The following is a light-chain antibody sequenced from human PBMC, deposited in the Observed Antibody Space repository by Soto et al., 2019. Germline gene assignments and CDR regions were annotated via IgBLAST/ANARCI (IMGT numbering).Light chain of an antibody. CDR3: QQYSSYSWT. J-gene: IGKJ1*01. CDR2: KAS. CDR1: QSISTW. Sequence: DIQMTQSPSTLSASVGDRVTITCRASQSISTWLAWYQQKPGEAPKLLIYKASSLESGVPSRFSGGGSGTEFTLTISSLQPDDFATYFCQQYSSYSWTFDQGTMVEVK. V-gene: IGKV1-5*03.